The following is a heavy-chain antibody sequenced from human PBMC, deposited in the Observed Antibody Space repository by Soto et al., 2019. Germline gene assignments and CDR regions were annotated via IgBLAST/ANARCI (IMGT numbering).Heavy chain of an antibody. CDR1: GFTFSGNW. D-gene: IGHD6-19*01. Sequence: PGGSLRLFCAGSGFTFSGNWMHWVRQDPGKGLVWVSRLNSDGTSANYADAVKGRFTISRDNAKNTLFLQMNSLTAEDTALYYCARGPSGWFGFDYWGQGTLVTVSS. CDR3: ARGPSGWFGFDY. V-gene: IGHV3-74*01. CDR2: LNSDGTSA. J-gene: IGHJ4*02.